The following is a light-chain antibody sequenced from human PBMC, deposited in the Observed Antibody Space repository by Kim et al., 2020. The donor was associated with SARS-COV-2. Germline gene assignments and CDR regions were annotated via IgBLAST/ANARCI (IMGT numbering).Light chain of an antibody. CDR2: DVT. V-gene: IGLV2-23*02. CDR3: CSYAGSTTWV. J-gene: IGLJ3*02. Sequence: HSALTQPASVSGSPGQSITISCTGTNSDVGSYNLVSWYQQHPGKAPKLMIYDVTKRPSGVSSRFSGSKSGSTASLTVSGLQAEDEADYYCCSYAGSTTWVFGGGTQLTVL. CDR1: NSDVGSYNL.